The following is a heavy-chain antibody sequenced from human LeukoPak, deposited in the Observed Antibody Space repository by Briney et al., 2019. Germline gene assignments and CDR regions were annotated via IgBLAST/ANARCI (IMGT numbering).Heavy chain of an antibody. D-gene: IGHD1-26*01. V-gene: IGHV1-18*01. CDR3: ARDPGGGSSDC. J-gene: IGHJ4*02. CDR2: ISAYNGNT. Sequence: GASVKVSCKASGYTFTSYGISWVRQAPGQGLEWMGWISAYNGNTNYAQTLQGRGTMTTDTSTSTADMELRSLRSDDTAVYCCARDPGGGSSDCWGQGTLVTVSS. CDR1: GYTFTSYG.